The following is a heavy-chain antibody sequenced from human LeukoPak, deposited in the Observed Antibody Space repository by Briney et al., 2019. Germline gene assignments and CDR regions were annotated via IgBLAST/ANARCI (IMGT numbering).Heavy chain of an antibody. J-gene: IGHJ4*02. Sequence: SETLSLTCTVSGGSISSYYWSWIRQPPGKGLEWIGYIYYSGSTNYNPSLKSRVTISVDTSKNQFSLKLSSVTAADTAVYYCARSRIRVYSSGSGGAFDYWGQGTLVTVSS. CDR3: ARSRIRVYSSGSGGAFDY. CDR2: IYYSGST. CDR1: GGSISSYY. V-gene: IGHV4-59*12. D-gene: IGHD6-19*01.